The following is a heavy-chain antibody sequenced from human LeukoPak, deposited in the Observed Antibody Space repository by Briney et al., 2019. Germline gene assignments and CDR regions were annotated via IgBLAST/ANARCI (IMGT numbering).Heavy chain of an antibody. CDR1: GFSVSSHF. CDR2: IYSDSYNSAT. CDR3: ARDVTVYRTNPLYYFDS. V-gene: IGHV3-66*01. J-gene: IGHJ4*02. D-gene: IGHD2-8*01. Sequence: GGSLRLSCAVSGFSVSSHFMSCVRQAPGKGLEWVAVIYSDSYNSATHYADSVKGRFTISRDSSRNMVFLRMNSLRAEDTAVYYCARDVTVYRTNPLYYFDSWGQGTLVTVSS.